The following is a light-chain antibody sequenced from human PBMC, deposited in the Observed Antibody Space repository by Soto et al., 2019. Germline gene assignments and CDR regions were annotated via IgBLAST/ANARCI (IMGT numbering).Light chain of an antibody. CDR1: QPISNW. Sequence: DIPMTQSPSSISASVGDRVTITCRASQPISNWLAWYQQVPGQAPYLLIYPASTLQSGVPSRFSGSGSGTDFTLTINSLQPEDFATYYCQQGYNFPRAFGQGTRVEI. CDR2: PAS. V-gene: IGKV1-12*01. J-gene: IGKJ1*01. CDR3: QQGYNFPRA.